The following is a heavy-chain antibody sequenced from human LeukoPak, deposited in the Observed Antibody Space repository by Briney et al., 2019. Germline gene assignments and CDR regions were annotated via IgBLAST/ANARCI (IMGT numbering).Heavy chain of an antibody. D-gene: IGHD6-13*01. CDR1: GHTFTSYG. CDR3: ARGGTRSSWVGNFDY. Sequence: APVKVSCKASGHTFTSYGISWVRQAPGQGLEWMGWISAYNGNTNYAQKLQGRVTMTTDTSTSTAYMELRSLRSDDTAVYYCARGGTRSSWVGNFDYWGQGTLVTVSS. V-gene: IGHV1-18*01. CDR2: ISAYNGNT. J-gene: IGHJ4*02.